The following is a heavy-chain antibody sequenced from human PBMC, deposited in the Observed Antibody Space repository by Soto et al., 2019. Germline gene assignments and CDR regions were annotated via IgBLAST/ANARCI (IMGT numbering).Heavy chain of an antibody. CDR3: ARDGPLTYYYDSSGYYPFDY. D-gene: IGHD3-22*01. V-gene: IGHV3-30-3*01. Sequence: QVQLVESGGGVVQPGRSLRLSCAASGFTFSSYAMHWVRQAPGKGLEWVAVISYDGSNKYYADSVKGRFTISRDNSKNTLYLQMNSLRAEDTAVYYCARDGPLTYYYDSSGYYPFDYWGQGTLVTVSS. CDR2: ISYDGSNK. CDR1: GFTFSSYA. J-gene: IGHJ4*02.